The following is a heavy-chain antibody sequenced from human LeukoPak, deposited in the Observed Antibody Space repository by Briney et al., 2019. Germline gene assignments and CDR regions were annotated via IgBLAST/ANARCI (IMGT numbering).Heavy chain of an antibody. CDR1: GFIVSSDS. J-gene: IGHJ4*02. Sequence: GGSLRLSCAASGFIVSSDSISWVRQAPGKGLDWVSIIYSGGTTNYADSVRARFTISRDNSKNTVYLQMNSLRVEDTAAYYCARATLDNWGQGTLVTVSS. CDR2: IYSGGTT. V-gene: IGHV3-53*01. CDR3: ARATLDN.